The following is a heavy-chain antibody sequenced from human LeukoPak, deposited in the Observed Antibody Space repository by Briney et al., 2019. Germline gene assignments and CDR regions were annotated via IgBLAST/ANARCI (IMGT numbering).Heavy chain of an antibody. D-gene: IGHD3-22*01. J-gene: IGHJ4*02. CDR3: ARAGLYDSSGYYFDY. Sequence: SETLSLTCAVYGGSFSGYYWSWIRQPPGKGLEWIGEINHSGSTNYNPSLKSRVTISVDTSKNQFSLKLSSVTAADTAVYYCARAGLYDSSGYYFDYWGQGTLVTVSS. V-gene: IGHV4-34*01. CDR1: GGSFSGYY. CDR2: INHSGST.